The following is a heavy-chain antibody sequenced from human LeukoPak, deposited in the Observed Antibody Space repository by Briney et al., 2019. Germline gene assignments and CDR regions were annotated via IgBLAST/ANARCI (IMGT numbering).Heavy chain of an antibody. CDR1: AFTFSANG. J-gene: IGHJ3*02. V-gene: IGHV3-21*01. D-gene: IGHD6-25*01. Sequence: GGSLRLSCAASAFTFSANGRHWVRQAPGKGLEWVSSISSSSSYIYYADSVKGRFTISRDNAKNLLYLQMNSLRAEDTAVDYWAGYVSAGDYSSVGDAFDIWGQGTMVTVSS. CDR2: ISSSSSYI. CDR3: AGYVSAGDYSSVGDAFDI.